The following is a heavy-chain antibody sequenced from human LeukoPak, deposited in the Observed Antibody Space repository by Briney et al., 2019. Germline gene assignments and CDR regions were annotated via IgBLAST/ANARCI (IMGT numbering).Heavy chain of an antibody. D-gene: IGHD2-15*01. CDR3: ARDLSGGSCFDI. Sequence: SETLSLTCAVYGGSFSGYYWSWIRQPPGKGLEWIGEINHSGSTNYNPSLKSRVTISVDTSKNQFSLKLSSVTAADTAVYYCARDLSGGSCFDIWGQGTMVTVSS. CDR2: INHSGST. V-gene: IGHV4-34*01. J-gene: IGHJ3*02. CDR1: GGSFSGYY.